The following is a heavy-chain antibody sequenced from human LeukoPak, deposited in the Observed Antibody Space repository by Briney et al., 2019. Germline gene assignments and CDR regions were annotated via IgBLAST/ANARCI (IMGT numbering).Heavy chain of an antibody. CDR2: IQCDGSNK. Sequence: GGSLRLSCAASGFTFSSCDMHSVRQAPGKGREWGAFIQCDGSNKYYADSVKGRFTLSRDNSKTTLYLQMTSLSAEDTAVYYCAKSSFDYWGQGTLVTVSS. CDR3: AKSSFDY. CDR1: GFTFSSCD. V-gene: IGHV3-30*02. J-gene: IGHJ4*02.